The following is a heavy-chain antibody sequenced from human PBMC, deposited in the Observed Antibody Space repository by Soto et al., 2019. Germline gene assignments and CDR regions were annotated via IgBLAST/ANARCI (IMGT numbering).Heavy chain of an antibody. CDR1: GFTCSSYA. CDR2: ISYDGSNK. Sequence: QVQLVESGGGVVQPGRSLRLSCAAAGFTCSSYAIHWVRKAPGKGLEWVAVISYDGSNKYYADAVKGRFTISRDNSKNTLYLQMNSLRAEDTAVYYCATIVVVTAIFNPLDYWGQGTLVTVSS. D-gene: IGHD2-21*02. J-gene: IGHJ4*02. V-gene: IGHV3-30-3*01. CDR3: ATIVVVTAIFNPLDY.